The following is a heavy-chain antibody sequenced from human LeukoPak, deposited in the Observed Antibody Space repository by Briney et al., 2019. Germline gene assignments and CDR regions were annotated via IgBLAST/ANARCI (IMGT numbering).Heavy chain of an antibody. CDR2: INSDGSST. V-gene: IGHV3-74*01. CDR3: ASHKVCSSTGCYSSDY. D-gene: IGHD2-2*01. Sequence: GGSLRLSCAASGFTFSSYWMHWVRQAPGKGLVWVSRINSDGSSTSYADSVKGRFTISRDNAKNTLYLQMNGLRAEDTAVYYCASHKVCSSTGCYSSDYWGQGTLVTVSS. CDR1: GFTFSSYW. J-gene: IGHJ4*02.